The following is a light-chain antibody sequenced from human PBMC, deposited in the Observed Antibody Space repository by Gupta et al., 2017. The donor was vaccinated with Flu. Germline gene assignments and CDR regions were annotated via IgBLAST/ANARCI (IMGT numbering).Light chain of an antibody. V-gene: IGKV1-39*01. CDR3: QQRYTTPRT. J-gene: IGKJ1*01. CDR2: LTS. CDR1: QNINNH. Sequence: DIQMTQSPSSLSASVGDRVTITCRASQNINNHLNWYQQKPGKAPKVLIYLTSNLRSGVPSRFSGSESGTDFTLTINSLQPEDFATYYCQQRYTTPRTFGQGTKVEI.